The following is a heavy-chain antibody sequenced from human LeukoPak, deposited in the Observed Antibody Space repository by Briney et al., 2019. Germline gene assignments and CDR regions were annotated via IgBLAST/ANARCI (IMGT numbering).Heavy chain of an antibody. Sequence: ASVKVSCKASGYTFTSYGISWVRQAPGQGLEWMGWISAYNGNTNYAQKLQGRVTMTTDTSTSTAYMELRSLRSDDTAVYYCARDKFVGGLALLFWSGYYHFDYWGQGTLVTVSS. CDR1: GYTFTSYG. D-gene: IGHD3-3*01. CDR3: ARDKFVGGLALLFWSGYYHFDY. J-gene: IGHJ4*02. V-gene: IGHV1-18*01. CDR2: ISAYNGNT.